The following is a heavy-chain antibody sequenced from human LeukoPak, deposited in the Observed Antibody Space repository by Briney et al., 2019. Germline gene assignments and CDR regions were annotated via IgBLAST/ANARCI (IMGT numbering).Heavy chain of an antibody. CDR3: ARHGSVRSPLGP. J-gene: IGHJ5*02. Sequence: SETLPLTCNVSGGSISNYYWSWIRQPAGKGLELIGRIYTSGSTNYNPSLKSRVTISVDTSKNQFSLNLRSVTAADTAVYYCARHGSVRSPLGPWGQGTLVTVSS. D-gene: IGHD3-10*01. CDR1: GGSISNYY. V-gene: IGHV4-4*07. CDR2: IYTSGST.